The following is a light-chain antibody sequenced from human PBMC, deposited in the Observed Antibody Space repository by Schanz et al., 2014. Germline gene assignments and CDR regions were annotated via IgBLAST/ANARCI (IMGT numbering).Light chain of an antibody. CDR1: SSDVGSYNL. V-gene: IGLV2-14*02. CDR2: EGT. Sequence: QSALTQPASVSGSPGQSITISCTGTSSDVGSYNLVSWYQQHPGKAPKLMIYEGTKRPSGVSDRFSGSKSGTSASLAITGLQAEDEADYYCKSFTSKNTWVFGGGTKLTVL. CDR3: KSFTSKNTWV. J-gene: IGLJ3*02.